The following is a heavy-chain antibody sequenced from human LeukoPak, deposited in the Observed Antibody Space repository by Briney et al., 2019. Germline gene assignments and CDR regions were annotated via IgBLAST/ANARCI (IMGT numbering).Heavy chain of an antibody. CDR1: GGSFSGYY. CDR2: INHSGST. CDR3: ARGEKAAGVVVAATGEYYFDY. D-gene: IGHD2-15*01. Sequence: SETLSLTCAVYGGSFSGYYWSWIRQPPGXXXEWIGGINHSGSTNYNPSLKSRVTISVDTSKNQFSLKLSSVTAADTAVYYCARGEKAAGVVVAATGEYYFDYWGQGTLVTVSS. J-gene: IGHJ4*02. V-gene: IGHV4-34*01.